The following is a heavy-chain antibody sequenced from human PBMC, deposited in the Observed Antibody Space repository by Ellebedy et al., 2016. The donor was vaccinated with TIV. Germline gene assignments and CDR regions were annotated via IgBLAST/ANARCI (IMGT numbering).Heavy chain of an antibody. D-gene: IGHD5-24*01. CDR2: IYYSGST. V-gene: IGHV4-59*08. Sequence: ESLKISCEASGFTFSTYAMTWVRQAPGKGLEWIGYIYYSGSTNYNPSLKSRVTISVDTSKNQFSLKLSSVTAADTAVYYCARLAHGDWGQGTLVTVSS. CDR1: GFTFSTYA. CDR3: ARLAHGD. J-gene: IGHJ4*02.